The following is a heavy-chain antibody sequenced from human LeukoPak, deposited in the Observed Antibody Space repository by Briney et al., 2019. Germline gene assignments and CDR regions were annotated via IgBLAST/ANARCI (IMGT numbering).Heavy chain of an antibody. CDR3: ARSYLYYDSSEPWFDP. J-gene: IGHJ5*02. CDR1: GGSISSTSYY. CDR2: IFYSGST. Sequence: PSETLSLTCTVSGGSISSTSYYWGWIRQPPGKGLEWIGSIFYSGSTYYNPSLKSRVTISVDPSKNQFSLKLSSVTAADTAVYYCARSYLYYDSSEPWFDPWGQGTLVTVSS. V-gene: IGHV4-39*07. D-gene: IGHD3-22*01.